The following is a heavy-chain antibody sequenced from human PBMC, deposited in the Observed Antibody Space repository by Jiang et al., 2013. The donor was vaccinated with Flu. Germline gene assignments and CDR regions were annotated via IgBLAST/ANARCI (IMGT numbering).Heavy chain of an antibody. Sequence: PGLVKPSETLSLTCTISGASISNSNFYWGWVRQPPGKGLEWIGSIHYTGSTYYNPSLKSRVTISVDTSKNQFSLRLSSVTAADTAVYYCARARMRVLTTITYYFDSWGLGTLVTISS. V-gene: IGHV4-39*07. D-gene: IGHD2-21*02. CDR2: IHYTGST. CDR1: GASISNSNFY. CDR3: ARARMRVLTTITYYFDS. J-gene: IGHJ4*02.